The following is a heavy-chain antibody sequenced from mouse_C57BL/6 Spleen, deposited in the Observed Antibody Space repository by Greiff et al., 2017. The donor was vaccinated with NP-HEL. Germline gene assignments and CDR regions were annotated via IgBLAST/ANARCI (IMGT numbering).Heavy chain of an antibody. J-gene: IGHJ3*01. CDR2: IDPSDSYT. CDR3: ARAYDGFAY. Sequence: VQLQQPGAELVMPGASVKLSCKASGYTFTSYWMHWVKQRPGQGLEWIGEIDPSDSYTNYNQQFKGKSTLTVDKSSSTAYMQLSILTSEDSAVYYCARAYDGFAYWGQGTLVTVSA. CDR1: GYTFTSYW. D-gene: IGHD2-14*01. V-gene: IGHV1-69*01.